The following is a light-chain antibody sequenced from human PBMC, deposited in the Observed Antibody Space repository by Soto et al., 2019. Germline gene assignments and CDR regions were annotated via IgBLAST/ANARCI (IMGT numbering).Light chain of an antibody. J-gene: IGKJ1*01. Sequence: DIQMTQSPSSLSASVGDRVTITCRASQDIGNDLGWYQQNPGKAPKRLIYAASSLQSGVPSRFSGSGSGTEFTLTISSLQPEDFATYYCLQYNNYPWTFGQGTKVEIK. CDR3: LQYNNYPWT. V-gene: IGKV1-17*01. CDR1: QDIGND. CDR2: AAS.